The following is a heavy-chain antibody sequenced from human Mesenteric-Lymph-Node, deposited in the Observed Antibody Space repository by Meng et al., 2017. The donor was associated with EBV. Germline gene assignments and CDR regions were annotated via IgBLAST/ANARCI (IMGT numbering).Heavy chain of an antibody. D-gene: IGHD1-26*01. CDR1: GRSFSNHY. V-gene: IGHV4-34*01. CDR3: ARLIVGSLSTFDY. J-gene: IGHJ4*02. CDR2: INHSGST. Sequence: HVQLRQWGAGLLKPSETLSLTCAFYGRSFSNHYWSWIRQPPGKGLEWIGEINHSGSTSYNPSLKSRVTISVDTAKNQFSLKMSSVTAADTAVYYYARLIVGSLSTFDYWGQGALVTVSS.